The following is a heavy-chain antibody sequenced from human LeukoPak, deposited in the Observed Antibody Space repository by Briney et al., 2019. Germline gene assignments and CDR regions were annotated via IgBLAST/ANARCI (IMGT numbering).Heavy chain of an antibody. CDR2: ISYDGSNK. V-gene: IGHV3-30-3*01. CDR3: AREVAAAGTAFDY. CDR1: GFTFGAYA. Sequence: PGRSLRLSCAASGFTFGAYAMHWVRRAPGKGLEWVAVISYDGSNKYYADSVKGRFTISRDNSKNTVYLQMNSLRAEDTAVYYCAREVAAAGTAFDYWGQGTLVTVSS. J-gene: IGHJ4*02. D-gene: IGHD6-13*01.